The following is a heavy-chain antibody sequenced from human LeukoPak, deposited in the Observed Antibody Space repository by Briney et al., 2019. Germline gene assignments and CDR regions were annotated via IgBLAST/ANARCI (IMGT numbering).Heavy chain of an antibody. V-gene: IGHV3-23*01. J-gene: IGHJ3*02. D-gene: IGHD3-9*01. CDR3: ARPYYDILTGYRYAFDI. Sequence: GGSLRLSCAASGFTFSSYAMSWVRQAPGKGLEWVSAISGSGGSTYYADSVKGRFTISRENSKNTLYLQMKSLRAEDTAVYYCARPYYDILTGYRYAFDIWGQGTMVTVSS. CDR1: GFTFSSYA. CDR2: ISGSGGST.